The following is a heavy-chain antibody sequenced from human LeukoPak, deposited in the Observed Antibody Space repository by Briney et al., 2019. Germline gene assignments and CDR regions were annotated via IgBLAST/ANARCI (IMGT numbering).Heavy chain of an antibody. J-gene: IGHJ4*02. D-gene: IGHD6-19*01. Sequence: AGGSLRLSCAASGFMFSSYWMSWVRQAPGKGLEWVSAISGSGGSTYYADSVKGRFTISRDNSKNTLYLQMNSLRAEDTAVYYCAKGGPVTGTGSYWGQGTLVTVSS. CDR2: ISGSGGST. CDR3: AKGGPVTGTGSY. CDR1: GFMFSSYW. V-gene: IGHV3-23*01.